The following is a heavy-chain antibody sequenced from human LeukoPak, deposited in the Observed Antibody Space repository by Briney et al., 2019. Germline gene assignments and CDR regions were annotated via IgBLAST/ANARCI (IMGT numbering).Heavy chain of an antibody. CDR1: GGSISSYY. Sequence: PSETLSLTCTVSGGSISSYYWGWIRQPPGKGLEYIGSIYYSGSTYYNPSLKSRVTISVDTSKNQFSLKLSSVTAADTAVYYCARRGGYCSGVSCLSWFDPWGQGTLVTVSS. CDR3: ARRGGYCSGVSCLSWFDP. D-gene: IGHD2-15*01. J-gene: IGHJ5*02. CDR2: IYYSGST. V-gene: IGHV4-39*01.